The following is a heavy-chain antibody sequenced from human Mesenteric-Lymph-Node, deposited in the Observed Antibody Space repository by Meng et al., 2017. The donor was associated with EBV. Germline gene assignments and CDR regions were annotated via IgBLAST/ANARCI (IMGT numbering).Heavy chain of an antibody. Sequence: GPGGKKPGASVKVSVKPSGYTFSHLGISWVRQAPGQGLEWLAWISVYNGNTKYGQKLQGRVTVTTDTSTSTAYMELRSLRSDDTAVYYCARESPSMTGAGTFDYWGQGTLVTVSS. CDR2: ISVYNGNT. CDR1: GYTFSHLG. D-gene: IGHD6-13*01. V-gene: IGHV1-18*01. CDR3: ARESPSMTGAGTFDY. J-gene: IGHJ4*02.